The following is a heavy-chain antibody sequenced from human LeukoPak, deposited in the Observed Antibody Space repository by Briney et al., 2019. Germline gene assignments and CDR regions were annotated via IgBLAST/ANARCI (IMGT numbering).Heavy chain of an antibody. CDR2: INHSGST. V-gene: IGHV4-34*01. CDR3: ARVLVVVVPAAIDY. D-gene: IGHD2-2*01. J-gene: IGHJ4*02. Sequence: SETLSLTCAVYGGPFRGYYWSWIREPPGKGLEWIGEINHSGSTNYNPSLKSRVTISVDTSKNQFSLKLSSVTAADTAVYYCARVLVVVVPAAIDYWGQGTLVTVSS. CDR1: GGPFRGYY.